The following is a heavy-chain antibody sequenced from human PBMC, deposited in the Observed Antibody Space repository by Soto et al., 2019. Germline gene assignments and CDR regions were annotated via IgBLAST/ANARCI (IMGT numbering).Heavy chain of an antibody. CDR2: IYYSGST. V-gene: IGHV4-31*03. CDR3: ARVSTGWFDP. CDR1: GGSISSGGYY. J-gene: IGHJ5*02. D-gene: IGHD4-17*01. Sequence: SETLSLTCTVSGGSISSGGYYWSWIRQHPGKGLEWIGYIYYSGSTYYNPSLKSRVTISVDTSKNQFSLKLSSVTAADTAVYYCARVSTGWFDPWGQRTLVTVSS.